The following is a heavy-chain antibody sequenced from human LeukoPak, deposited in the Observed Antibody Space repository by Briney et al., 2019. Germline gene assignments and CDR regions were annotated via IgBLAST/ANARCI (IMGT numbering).Heavy chain of an antibody. CDR1: GYSFTVYW. D-gene: IGHD4-17*01. CDR3: ARHFYGDYAFDS. CDR2: IDPSDSYT. J-gene: IGHJ4*02. V-gene: IGHV5-10-1*01. Sequence: KVSCKAPGYSFTVYWITWVRQMPGKGLEWMGTIDPSDSYTNYSPSFQGHVTISADKSINSAYLQWSSLKTSDSAIYYCARHFYGDYAFDSWGQGTLVTVSS.